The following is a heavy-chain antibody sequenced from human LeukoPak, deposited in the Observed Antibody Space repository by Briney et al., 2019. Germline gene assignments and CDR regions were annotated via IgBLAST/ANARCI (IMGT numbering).Heavy chain of an antibody. Sequence: PGGSLRLSCAASGFTFSRYSMNWVRQAPGKGLEWVSSISSSSSYIYYADSVKGRFTISRDNAKNSLYLQMNSLRAEDTAVYYCARSDYGDTNIDYWGQGTLVTVSS. J-gene: IGHJ4*02. V-gene: IGHV3-21*01. CDR2: ISSSSSYI. D-gene: IGHD4-17*01. CDR1: GFTFSRYS. CDR3: ARSDYGDTNIDY.